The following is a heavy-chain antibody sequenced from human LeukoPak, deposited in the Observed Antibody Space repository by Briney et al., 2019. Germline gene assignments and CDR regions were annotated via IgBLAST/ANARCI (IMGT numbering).Heavy chain of an antibody. CDR2: INHSGST. D-gene: IGHD4-11*01. V-gene: IGHV4-34*01. Sequence: GSLRLSCAASGFTFSSYWMSWVRQPPGKGLEWIGEINHSGSTNYNPSLKSRVTLSIDTSKNQFSLKLTSVTAADTAVYYCARAEINDYSRYWGQGIPVIVSS. CDR1: GFTFSSYW. J-gene: IGHJ4*02. CDR3: ARAEINDYSRY.